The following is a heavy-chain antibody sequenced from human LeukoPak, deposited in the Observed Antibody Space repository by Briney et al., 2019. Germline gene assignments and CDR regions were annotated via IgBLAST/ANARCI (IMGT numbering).Heavy chain of an antibody. CDR1: GGSIRPYY. CDR3: ARSVVVTATLRYHYGMDV. V-gene: IGHV4-59*07. J-gene: IGHJ6*02. CDR2: NYDSGTT. D-gene: IGHD2-21*02. Sequence: KGSDTQSLTCTVCGGSIRPYYWNWIRHPPGKGLEWIGYNYDSGTTNYNPSLKSRVTMSVDSSKNQFSLKLTSVTAADTAVYYCARSVVVTATLRYHYGMDVWGQGTTVIVSS.